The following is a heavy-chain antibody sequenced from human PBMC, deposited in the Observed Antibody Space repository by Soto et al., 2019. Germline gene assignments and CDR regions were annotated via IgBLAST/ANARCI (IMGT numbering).Heavy chain of an antibody. CDR2: IHSSGSI. V-gene: IGHV4-30-4*01. CDR3: ARDLDGLHDDTSGPFPRPG. CDR1: GGSISSDDYY. Sequence: SETLSLTCTVSGGSISSDDYYWSWIRQAPGRGLEWIGYIHSSGSIYYNPSLKSRATMSIDTAGNQFSLKVSSVTVTDTAVYYCARDLDGLHDDTSGPFPRPGWGQGTLVTVS. J-gene: IGHJ1*01. D-gene: IGHD3-22*01.